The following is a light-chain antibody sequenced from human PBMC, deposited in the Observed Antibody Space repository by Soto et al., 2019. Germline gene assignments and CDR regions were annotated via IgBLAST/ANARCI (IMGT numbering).Light chain of an antibody. Sequence: EIVVTQSPATLSVSPGERATLSCRASQSVSSNLAWYQQKPGQTPRLLIYAASTRATGIPARFSGSGSGTDFTLTISRLEPEDFAVYYCQQYGSSITFGQGTRLEIK. J-gene: IGKJ5*01. CDR3: QQYGSSIT. V-gene: IGKV3-15*01. CDR1: QSVSSN. CDR2: AAS.